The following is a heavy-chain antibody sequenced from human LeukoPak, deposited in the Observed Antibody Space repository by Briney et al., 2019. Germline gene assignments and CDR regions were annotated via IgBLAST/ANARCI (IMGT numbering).Heavy chain of an antibody. CDR3: ARDANYHDGSKYYDVLDI. D-gene: IGHD3-22*01. Sequence: VQPGGSLRLSCAASGFTFTDYWMAWVRQVPGKGLEWVANIKGDGSRKYYLDSVKGRYTISRDNARNSVNLEMSSLRADDTAMYYCARDANYHDGSKYYDVLDIWGQGTMVTVSS. V-gene: IGHV3-7*01. CDR2: IKGDGSRK. CDR1: GFTFTDYW. J-gene: IGHJ3*02.